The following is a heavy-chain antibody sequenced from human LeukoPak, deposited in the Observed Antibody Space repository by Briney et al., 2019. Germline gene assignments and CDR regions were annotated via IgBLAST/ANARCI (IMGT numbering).Heavy chain of an antibody. Sequence: GGSLRLSCVASGFTFSSYWMSWVHQAPGKGLEWVANIKQDGSAKYYVDSVKGRFTISRDNAKNSLYLHMNSLRADDTAVYYCAQECVDSTGYYYVPNWFDPWGQGTLVTVSS. CDR1: GFTFSSYW. D-gene: IGHD3-22*01. CDR3: AQECVDSTGYYYVPNWFDP. CDR2: IKQDGSAK. V-gene: IGHV3-7*01. J-gene: IGHJ5*02.